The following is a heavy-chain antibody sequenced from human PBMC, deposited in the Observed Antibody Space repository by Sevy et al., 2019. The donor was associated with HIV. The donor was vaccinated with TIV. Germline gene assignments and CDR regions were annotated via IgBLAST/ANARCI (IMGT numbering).Heavy chain of an antibody. CDR3: ARDQHDYGGNVRTGGFDP. D-gene: IGHD4-17*01. CDR2: ISYDGSKK. Sequence: GGSLRLSCAASGFTFSSYDMHWVRQAPGKGLEWVAGISYDGSKKYYADFVKGRFTVSRDNSKKKLFLQMSGLRTEDTAVFYCARDQHDYGGNVRTGGFDPWGQGTLVTVSS. V-gene: IGHV3-30-3*01. J-gene: IGHJ5*02. CDR1: GFTFSSYD.